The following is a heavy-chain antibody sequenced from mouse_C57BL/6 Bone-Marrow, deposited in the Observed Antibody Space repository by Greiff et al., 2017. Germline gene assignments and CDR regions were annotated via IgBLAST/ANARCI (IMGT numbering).Heavy chain of an antibody. J-gene: IGHJ4*01. V-gene: IGHV1-74*01. D-gene: IGHD2-1*01. Sequence: QVQLQQSGAELVKPGASVKVSCKASGYTFTSYWMHWVKQRPGQGLEWIGRIHPSDGDTNYNQKFKGKATLTVDKSSSTAYMQLSSLTSEDSAVYYCAIPLHYYAMDYWGQGTSVTVSS. CDR3: AIPLHYYAMDY. CDR2: IHPSDGDT. CDR1: GYTFTSYW.